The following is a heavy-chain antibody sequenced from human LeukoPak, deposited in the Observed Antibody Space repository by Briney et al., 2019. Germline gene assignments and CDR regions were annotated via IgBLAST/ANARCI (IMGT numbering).Heavy chain of an antibody. CDR2: INHSGST. CDR1: GGSFSGYY. Sequence: SETLSLTCAVYGGSFSGYYGSWIRQPPGKGLEWIGEINHSGSTNYNPSLKSRVTISVDTSKNQFSLKLSSVTAADTAVYYCARGRRSFFDYWGQGTLVTVSS. V-gene: IGHV4-34*01. J-gene: IGHJ4*02. CDR3: ARGRRSFFDY.